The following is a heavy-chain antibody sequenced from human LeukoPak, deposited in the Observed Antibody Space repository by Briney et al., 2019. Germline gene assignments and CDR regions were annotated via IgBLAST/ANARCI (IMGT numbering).Heavy chain of an antibody. CDR2: IYSGGST. CDR3: ALATIFGAYYYYYYMDV. CDR1: GLTVSSNY. D-gene: IGHD5-12*01. V-gene: IGHV3-53*01. Sequence: GGSLRLSCAASGLTVSSNYMSWVRQAPGKGLEWVSVIYSGGSTYYADSVKGRFTISRDNSKNTLYLQMNSLRAEDTAVYYCALATIFGAYYYYYYMDVWGKGTTVTVSS. J-gene: IGHJ6*03.